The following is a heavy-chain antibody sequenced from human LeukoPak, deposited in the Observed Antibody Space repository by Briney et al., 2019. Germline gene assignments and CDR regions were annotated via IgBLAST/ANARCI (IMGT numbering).Heavy chain of an antibody. CDR2: ISSSGSTI. CDR1: GFTFSRYE. CDR3: ARDREGYYYDSSGYFVFDY. J-gene: IGHJ4*02. Sequence: GGSLRLSCAASGFTFSRYEMNWVRQAPGKGLEWVSYISSSGSTIYYADSVKGRFTISRDNAKNSLYLQMNSLRAEDTAVYYCARDREGYYYDSSGYFVFDYWGKGTLVTVSS. D-gene: IGHD3-22*01. V-gene: IGHV3-48*03.